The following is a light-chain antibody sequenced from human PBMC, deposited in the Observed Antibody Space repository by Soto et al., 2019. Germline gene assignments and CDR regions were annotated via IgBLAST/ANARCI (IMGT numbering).Light chain of an antibody. CDR1: QNISTY. J-gene: IGKJ1*01. CDR2: GVS. CDR3: QQRTNSPPWT. Sequence: EIVLTQSPATLSLSPGEGASLSCRASQNISTYLAWYQQRPGQVPRLLIYGVSKRAPAIPPRFCGSGSGTDFTLSVSGLETEDFATYYCQQRTNSPPWTFGQGTRVELK. V-gene: IGKV3-11*01.